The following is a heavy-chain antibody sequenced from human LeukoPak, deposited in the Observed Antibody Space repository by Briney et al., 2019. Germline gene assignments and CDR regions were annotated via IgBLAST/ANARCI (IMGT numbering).Heavy chain of an antibody. D-gene: IGHD4-17*01. Sequence: GGSLRLSCAASGSTFSSYGMHWVRQAPGKGLEWVAVISYDGSNKYYADSVKGRFTISRDNSKNTLYLQMNSLRAEDTAVYYCAKIGVTTLGYWGQGTLVTVSS. CDR3: AKIGVTTLGY. V-gene: IGHV3-30*18. CDR2: ISYDGSNK. J-gene: IGHJ4*02. CDR1: GSTFSSYG.